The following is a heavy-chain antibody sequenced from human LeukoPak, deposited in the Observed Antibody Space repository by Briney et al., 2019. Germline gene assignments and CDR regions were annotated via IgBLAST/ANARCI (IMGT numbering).Heavy chain of an antibody. CDR2: INWNGGST. Sequence: PGGSLRLSCAASGFTFDDYGMSWVRQAPGKGLEWVSGINWNGGSTGYADSVKGRFTISRDNAKNSLYLQMNSPRAEDTAVYYCARDGTRWQQLAYWFGPWGQGTLVTVSS. D-gene: IGHD6-13*01. CDR1: GFTFDDYG. V-gene: IGHV3-20*04. CDR3: ARDGTRWQQLAYWFGP. J-gene: IGHJ5*02.